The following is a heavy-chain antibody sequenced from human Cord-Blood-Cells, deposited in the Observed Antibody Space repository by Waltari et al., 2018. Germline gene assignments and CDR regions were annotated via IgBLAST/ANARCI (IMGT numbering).Heavy chain of an antibody. CDR1: GYSISSGYY. J-gene: IGHJ4*02. Sequence: QLQLQESGPGLVKPSETLSLTCAVSGYSISSGYYWGWIRQPPGKGLEWIGSIYHSGSTYYNPSLKSRVTISVDTSKNQFSLKLSSVTAADTAVYYCARDEIGGSYSGYWGQGTLVTVSS. CDR3: ARDEIGGSYSGY. V-gene: IGHV4-38-2*02. D-gene: IGHD1-26*01. CDR2: IYHSGST.